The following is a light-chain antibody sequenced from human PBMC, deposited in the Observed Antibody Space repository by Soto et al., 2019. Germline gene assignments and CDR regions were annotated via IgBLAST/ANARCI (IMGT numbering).Light chain of an antibody. CDR1: QSISVW. V-gene: IGKV1-5*03. CDR2: KAS. CDR3: QQYSDYSRT. J-gene: IGKJ1*01. Sequence: DIQMTQSPSTLSASVGDRVTITCRASQSISVWLAWYQQKAGKAPNLLIYKASRLESGVPSRFSGSGSETEFTLTISGLQPGDSATYFCQQYSDYSRTFGQGTKVDNK.